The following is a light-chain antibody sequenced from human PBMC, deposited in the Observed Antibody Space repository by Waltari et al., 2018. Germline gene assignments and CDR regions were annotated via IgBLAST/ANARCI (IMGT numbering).Light chain of an antibody. V-gene: IGKV2-30*01. J-gene: IGKJ2*01. CDR2: KVS. Sequence: DVILTQSPLSLPVALGQPASISCRSSQSLLFSDGNTYLNWFHQRPGQSPRRLIYKVSNRDSGVPDRFSGSGSGTDFTLKISRVEADDVGVYYCMQGTQWYTFGQGTKLEIK. CDR3: MQGTQWYT. CDR1: QSLLFSDGNTY.